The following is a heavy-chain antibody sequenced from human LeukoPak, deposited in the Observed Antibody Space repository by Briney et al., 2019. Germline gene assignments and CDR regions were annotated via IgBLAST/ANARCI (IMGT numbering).Heavy chain of an antibody. D-gene: IGHD3-16*02. V-gene: IGHV3-21*01. CDR2: ISSSSSYI. Sequence: PGGSLRLSCAASGFTFSSYSMNWVRQAPGKGLEWVSSISSSSSYIYYADSVKGRFTISRDNAKNSLYLQMNSLRAEDTAVYYCARGGGYYDYVWGSYRLGEKYYFDYWGQGTLVTVSS. J-gene: IGHJ4*02. CDR1: GFTFSSYS. CDR3: ARGGGYYDYVWGSYRLGEKYYFDY.